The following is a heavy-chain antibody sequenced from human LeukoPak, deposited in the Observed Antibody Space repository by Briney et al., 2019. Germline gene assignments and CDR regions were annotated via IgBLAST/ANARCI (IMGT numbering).Heavy chain of an antibody. D-gene: IGHD5-18*01. J-gene: IGHJ3*02. Sequence: GGSLRLSCAASGFTFSSYWVHWVRQAPGKGLVWVSRINSDGSSTSYADSVKGRFTISRDNAKNTLYLQMNSLRAEDTAVYYCARGPPLYSYGRDDAFDIWGQGTMVTVSS. CDR1: GFTFSSYW. V-gene: IGHV3-74*01. CDR2: INSDGSST. CDR3: ARGPPLYSYGRDDAFDI.